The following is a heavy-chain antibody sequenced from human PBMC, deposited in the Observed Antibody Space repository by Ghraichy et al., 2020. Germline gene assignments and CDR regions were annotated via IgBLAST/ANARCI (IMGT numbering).Heavy chain of an antibody. CDR3: SKDFSSTSCYYCWFDP. Sequence: GGSLRLSCAASGFTFSSYAMSWVRQAPGKGLEWVSSISGRGDNTYYADSVKGRFTISRDNSKNTLFLQMNSLRAEDTAVYFCSKDFSSTSCYYCWFDPWGQGTLVTVSS. J-gene: IGHJ5*02. CDR2: ISGRGDNT. V-gene: IGHV3-23*01. D-gene: IGHD2-2*01. CDR1: GFTFSSYA.